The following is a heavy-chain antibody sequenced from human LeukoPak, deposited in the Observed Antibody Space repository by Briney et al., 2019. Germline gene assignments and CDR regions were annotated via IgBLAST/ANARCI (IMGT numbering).Heavy chain of an antibody. Sequence: GGSLRLSCAASGFTVSSNYMSWVRQAPGKGLEWVSVIYSGGSRYYADSVKGRFTISRDDSKNTLYLQMGSLTTDDMGVYFCARDRSGAFDYWGQGTLVTVSS. D-gene: IGHD6-25*01. CDR1: GFTVSSNY. J-gene: IGHJ4*02. V-gene: IGHV3-53*05. CDR3: ARDRSGAFDY. CDR2: IYSGGSR.